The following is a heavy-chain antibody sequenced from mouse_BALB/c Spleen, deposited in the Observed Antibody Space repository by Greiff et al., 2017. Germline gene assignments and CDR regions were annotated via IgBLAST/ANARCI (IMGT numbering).Heavy chain of an antibody. CDR3: TRERNYGSSYVAWFAY. J-gene: IGHJ3*01. D-gene: IGHD1-1*01. CDR1: GFTFSNYW. V-gene: IGHV6-6*02. CDR2: IRLKSNNYAT. Sequence: DVKLVESGGGLVQPGGSMKLSCVASGFTFSNYWMHWVRQSPEKGLEWVAEIRLKSNNYATHYAESVKGRFTISRDDSKSSVYLQMNNLRAEDTGIYYCTRERNYGSSYVAWFAYWGQGTLVTVSA.